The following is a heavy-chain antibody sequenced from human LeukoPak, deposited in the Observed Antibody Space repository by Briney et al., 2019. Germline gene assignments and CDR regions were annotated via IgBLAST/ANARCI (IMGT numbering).Heavy chain of an antibody. CDR1: GGTFSSYA. J-gene: IGHJ4*02. V-gene: IGHV1-69*04. CDR2: IIPILGIA. CDR3: ARVLSSGHFDY. Sequence: ASVKVSCKASGGTFSSYALSWVRQAPGQGLEWRGRIIPILGIANYAQSFQGRVTITADKSTSTAYMELSSLRSEDTAIYYCARVLSSGHFDYWGQGTLVTVSS. D-gene: IGHD3-10*01.